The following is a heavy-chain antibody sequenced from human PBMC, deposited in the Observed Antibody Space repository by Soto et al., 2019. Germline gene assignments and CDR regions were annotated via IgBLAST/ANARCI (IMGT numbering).Heavy chain of an antibody. D-gene: IGHD2-8*01. CDR1: GYTFTSYG. J-gene: IGHJ4*02. CDR3: ARDGRNGGYLDY. CDR2: ISGYNGNT. V-gene: IGHV1-18*01. Sequence: QVQLVQSGAEVKKPGASVKVSCKASGYTFTSYGISWVRQAPGQGLEWMGWISGYNGNTNYAQKFQGRVAVTTDTSTGTAYMELRSPRSEDTAVYYCARDGRNGGYLDYWGQGTLVTVSS.